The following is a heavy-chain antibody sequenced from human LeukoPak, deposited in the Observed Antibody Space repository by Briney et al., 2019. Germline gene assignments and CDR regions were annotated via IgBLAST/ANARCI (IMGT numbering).Heavy chain of an antibody. D-gene: IGHD5-18*01. CDR3: ARWGPSVKGYSFDH. CDR2: IYYRGTT. CDR1: GASITSDF. J-gene: IGHJ4*02. Sequence: SETLSLTCTVSGASITSDFWSWVRQPPGKGLEWIGYIYYRGTTNYNPSLNSRVTISLDTSRNQFSLKLSSVTAADTAVYYCARWGPSVKGYSFDHLGQGSLVTVSS. V-gene: IGHV4-59*12.